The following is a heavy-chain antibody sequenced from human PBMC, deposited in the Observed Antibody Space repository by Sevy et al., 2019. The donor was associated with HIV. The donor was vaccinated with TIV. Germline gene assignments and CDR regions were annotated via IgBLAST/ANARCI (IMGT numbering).Heavy chain of an antibody. CDR1: GGSLSDYG. Sequence: ASVKVSCKASGGSLSDYGMNWVRQAPGQGLEWTGGIIPRVGLTNYAQKFHDRVTITADESTSPVYIEVRRLTSEDTGVYYCASVRPCGGDCYFFDSWGQGTLVTVSS. J-gene: IGHJ4*02. CDR2: IIPRVGLT. D-gene: IGHD2-21*01. CDR3: ASVRPCGGDCYFFDS. V-gene: IGHV1-69*10.